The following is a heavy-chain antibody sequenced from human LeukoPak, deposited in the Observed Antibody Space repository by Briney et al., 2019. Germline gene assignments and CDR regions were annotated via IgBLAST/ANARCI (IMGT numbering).Heavy chain of an antibody. V-gene: IGHV1-8*01. CDR2: MNPNSGNT. CDR1: GYTFTSYD. CDR3: ARGLRRGSSRVLGNWFDP. J-gene: IGHJ5*02. Sequence: ASVKVSCKASGYTFTSYDINWVRQATGQGLEWMGWMNPNSGNTGYAQKFQSRVTMTRNTSISTAYMELSSLRSEDTAVYYCARGLRRGSSRVLGNWFDPWGQGTLVTVSS. D-gene: IGHD6-13*01.